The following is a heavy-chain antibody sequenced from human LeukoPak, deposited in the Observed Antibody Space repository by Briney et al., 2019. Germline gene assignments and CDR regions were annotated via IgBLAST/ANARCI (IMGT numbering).Heavy chain of an antibody. J-gene: IGHJ4*02. D-gene: IGHD3-22*01. CDR3: ARGGDSSGSYYPLFGS. V-gene: IGHV4-30-2*01. Sequence: PSETLSLTCAVSGSSINSAAYSWSWIRQPPGRGLEWIGYIDHSGSAYYSPSLKSRVTMSVDRSKNQFSLNLSSVTAADTAVYHRARGGDSSGSYYPLFGSWGQGTLVTVSS. CDR2: IDHSGSA. CDR1: GSSINSAAYS.